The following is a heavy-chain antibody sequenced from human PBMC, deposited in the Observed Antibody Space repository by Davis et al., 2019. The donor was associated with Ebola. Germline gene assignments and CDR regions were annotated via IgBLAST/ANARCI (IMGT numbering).Heavy chain of an antibody. D-gene: IGHD5-12*01. CDR2: INNGNGNR. J-gene: IGHJ4*02. V-gene: IGHV1-18*01. CDR3: ARDESTFMVATEPLDF. Sequence: ASVKVSCKVSGYTFTSLGTSWVRQVPGQGLEWLGWINNGNGNRRYAQKFQDRVTMTTDTSTTTVYMELRSLTSDDTGMYYCARDESTFMVATEPLDFWGRGTLVTVSS. CDR1: GYTFTSLG.